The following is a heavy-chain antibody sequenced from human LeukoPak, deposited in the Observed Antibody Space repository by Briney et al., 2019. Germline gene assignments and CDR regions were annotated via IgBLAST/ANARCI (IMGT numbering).Heavy chain of an antibody. Sequence: NPSETLSLTCTVSGGSISNYYWSWIRQPPGKGLEWIGYIYYSGTTYYNPSLKSRVTISVDTSKNQFSLKLSSVTAADTAVYYCARDEGDGSYFDYWGQGTLVTVSS. J-gene: IGHJ4*02. CDR3: ARDEGDGSYFDY. V-gene: IGHV4-59*01. CDR2: IYYSGTT. CDR1: GGSISNYY. D-gene: IGHD2-15*01.